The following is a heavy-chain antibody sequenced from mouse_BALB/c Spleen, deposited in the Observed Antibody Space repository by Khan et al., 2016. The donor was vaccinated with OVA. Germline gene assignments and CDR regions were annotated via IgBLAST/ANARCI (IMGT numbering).Heavy chain of an antibody. V-gene: IGHV1-12*01. CDR2: IYPGNGDT. CDR3: VRGNWGYFDY. D-gene: IGHD4-1*01. CDR1: GNTFTSYN. Sequence: QVRLQQSGAELVKPGASVKMSCKASGNTFTSYNMHWVKQTPGQGLEWIGAIYPGNGDTSYNQKFKGKATLTADKSSSTAYMQLSSLTSEDSAGYYCVRGNWGYFDYWGQGTTLTVSS. J-gene: IGHJ2*01.